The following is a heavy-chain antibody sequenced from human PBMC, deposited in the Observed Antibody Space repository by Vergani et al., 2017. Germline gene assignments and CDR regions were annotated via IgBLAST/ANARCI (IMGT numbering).Heavy chain of an antibody. CDR2: IKQDGSEK. Sequence: PASGFTFSSYWMRWVRQAPGKGLEWVANIKQDGSEKYYVDSVKGRFTISRDNAKNSLYLQMNSLRAEDTAVYYCARKQQLDYWGQGTLVTVSS. CDR1: GFTFSSYW. CDR3: ARKQQLDY. D-gene: IGHD6-13*01. J-gene: IGHJ4*02. V-gene: IGHV3-7*01.